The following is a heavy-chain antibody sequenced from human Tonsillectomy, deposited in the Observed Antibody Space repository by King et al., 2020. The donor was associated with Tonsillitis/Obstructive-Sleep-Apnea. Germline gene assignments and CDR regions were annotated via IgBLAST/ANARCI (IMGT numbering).Heavy chain of an antibody. D-gene: IGHD5-18*01. V-gene: IGHV3-66*01. CDR1: GLTVSSKY. CDR3: ARGFSYDPIDY. CDR2: IYSGGST. J-gene: IGHJ4*02. Sequence: VQLVESGGGLVQPGGSLRLSCAASGLTVSSKYMTWVRQAPGKGLEWVSVIYSGGSTYYADSVKGRFSNSRDNSKNTLYLQMNSLRAEDTAVYYCARGFSYDPIDYWGQGTLVTVSS.